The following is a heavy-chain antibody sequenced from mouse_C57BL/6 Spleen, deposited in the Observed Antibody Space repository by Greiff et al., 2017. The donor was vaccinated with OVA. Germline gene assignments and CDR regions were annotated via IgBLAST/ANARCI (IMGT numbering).Heavy chain of an antibody. Sequence: QVHVKQPGAELVRPGSSVKLSCKASGYTFTSYWMHWVKQRPIQGLEWIGNIDPSDSETHYNQKFKDKATLTVDKSSSTAYMQLSSLTSEDSAVYYCARTQLGRYFDVWGTGTTVTVSS. D-gene: IGHD4-1*02. CDR1: GYTFTSYW. CDR2: IDPSDSET. CDR3: ARTQLGRYFDV. J-gene: IGHJ1*03. V-gene: IGHV1-52*01.